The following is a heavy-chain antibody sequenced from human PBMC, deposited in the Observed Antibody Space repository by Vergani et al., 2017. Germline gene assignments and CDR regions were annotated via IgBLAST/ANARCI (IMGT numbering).Heavy chain of an antibody. V-gene: IGHV1-69*01. D-gene: IGHD3-9*01. CDR1: GGTFSSYA. CDR3: AGERLTGDGMDV. CDR2: IIPIFGTA. Sequence: QVQLVQTGAEVKKPGSSVKVSCKASGGTFSSYAISWVRQEPGQGLEWMGGIIPIFGTANYAQKFQGRVTITADESTSTAYMELSSLRSEDTAVYYCAGERLTGDGMDVWGQGTTVTVSS. J-gene: IGHJ6*02.